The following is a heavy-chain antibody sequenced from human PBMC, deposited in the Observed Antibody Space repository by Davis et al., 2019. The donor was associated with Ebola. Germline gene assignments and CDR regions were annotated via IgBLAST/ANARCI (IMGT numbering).Heavy chain of an antibody. V-gene: IGHV3-33*06. CDR1: GFTFSSYG. J-gene: IGHJ6*02. CDR2: IWYDGSNK. D-gene: IGHD6-19*01. CDR3: AKVQGAVAVSYGMDV. Sequence: SLKLSCAASGFTFSSYGMHWVRQAPGKGLEWVAVIWYDGSNKYYADSVKGRFTISRDNSKNTLYLQMNSLRAEDTAVYYCAKVQGAVAVSYGMDVWGQGTTVTVSS.